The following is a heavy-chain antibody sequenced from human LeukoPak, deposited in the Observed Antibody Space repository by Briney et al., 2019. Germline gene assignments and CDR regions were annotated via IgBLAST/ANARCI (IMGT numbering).Heavy chain of an antibody. Sequence: GSLRLSCAASGFTFSSYGMHWVRQAPGKGLEWVAVISYDGSNKYYADSVKGRFTISRDNAKNTLYLQMNSLRDEDTAVYYCAKGGTTVVDYWGQGTLVTVSS. D-gene: IGHD4-23*01. CDR1: GFTFSSYG. V-gene: IGHV3-30*18. CDR3: AKGGTTVVDY. CDR2: ISYDGSNK. J-gene: IGHJ4*02.